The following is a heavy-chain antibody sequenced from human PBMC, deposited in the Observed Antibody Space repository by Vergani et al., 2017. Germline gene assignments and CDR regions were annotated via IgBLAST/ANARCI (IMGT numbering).Heavy chain of an antibody. CDR1: GFTFSSYG. J-gene: IGHJ6*02. V-gene: IGHV3-30*18. Sequence: QVQLVESGGGVVQPGRSLRLSCAASGFTFSSYGMHWVRQAPGKGLEWVAIIAYDGSNKYYADSVKGRFTISRDNSENTLYLQINSLRAEDTAVYYCAKRMYSSSWLGDYYYSGMDVWGQGTTVTVSS. CDR3: AKRMYSSSWLGDYYYSGMDV. D-gene: IGHD6-13*01. CDR2: IAYDGSNK.